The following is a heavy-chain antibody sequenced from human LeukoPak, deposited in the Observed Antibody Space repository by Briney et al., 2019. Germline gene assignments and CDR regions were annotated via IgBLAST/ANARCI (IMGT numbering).Heavy chain of an antibody. Sequence: GASVKVSCKASGDSTNTCGIAWVRQAPGQGLEWIGWISPYSAYTKYADALQGRVTMTTDTSTTTSYMELRSLRSDDTAVYFCANVAKGRYFFYYMDAWGKGTTVTVS. CDR2: ISPYSAYT. CDR1: GDSTNTCG. V-gene: IGHV1-18*04. J-gene: IGHJ6*03. CDR3: ANVAKGRYFFYYMDA.